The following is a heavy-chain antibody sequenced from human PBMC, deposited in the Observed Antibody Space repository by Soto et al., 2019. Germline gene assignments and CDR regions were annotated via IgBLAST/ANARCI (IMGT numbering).Heavy chain of an antibody. Sequence: ASVQVSCKASGYTFTGYYMHWVRQAPGQGLDWMVWINPIIGGTYYAQYFQGWVTMTRDTFIITAYMELSRLRSDDTAVYDWARSSIAVAPFVGYWGQETLVTVSS. CDR1: GYTFTGYY. V-gene: IGHV1-2*04. CDR3: ARSSIAVAPFVGY. J-gene: IGHJ4*02. CDR2: INPIIGGT. D-gene: IGHD6-19*01.